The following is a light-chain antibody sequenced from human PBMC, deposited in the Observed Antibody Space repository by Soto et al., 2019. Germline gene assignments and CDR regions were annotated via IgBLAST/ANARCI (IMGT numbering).Light chain of an antibody. CDR2: GAS. J-gene: IGKJ1*01. CDR1: QSVYNY. Sequence: EIVMTQSPVTLSVSPGERATLSFRASQSVYNYLAWYQQKPGQAPRLHIYGASTRATGIPDRFTGSGSGTDFTLTISSLGPEDFAVYYCQQRSNWPRTFGQGTKVDIK. V-gene: IGKV3-11*01. CDR3: QQRSNWPRT.